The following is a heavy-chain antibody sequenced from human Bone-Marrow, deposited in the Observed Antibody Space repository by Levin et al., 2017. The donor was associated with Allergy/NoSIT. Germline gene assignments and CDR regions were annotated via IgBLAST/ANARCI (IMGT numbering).Heavy chain of an antibody. CDR2: INHSGST. CDR3: ARGPWGRYYYDSSGYTTSGAFDI. D-gene: IGHD3-22*01. Sequence: SETLSLTCAVYGGSFSGYYWSWIRQPPGKGLEWIGEINHSGSTNYNPSLKSRVTISVDTSKNQFSLKLSSVTAADTAVYYCARGPWGRYYYDSSGYTTSGAFDIWGQGTMVTVSS. CDR1: GGSFSGYY. V-gene: IGHV4-34*01. J-gene: IGHJ3*02.